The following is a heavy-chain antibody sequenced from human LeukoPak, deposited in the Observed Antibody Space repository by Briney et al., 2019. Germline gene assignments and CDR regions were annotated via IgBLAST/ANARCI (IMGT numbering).Heavy chain of an antibody. J-gene: IGHJ4*02. CDR1: GDSISGTNW. Sequence: SETLSLTCAVSGDSISGTNWWSWVRQSPGKGLEWIGEMYHTGSSNYNPSLKSRVTISVDKSKNQFSLKLTSVTAADTAVYYCARQTGSGLFILPGGQGTLVTVSS. D-gene: IGHD3/OR15-3a*01. V-gene: IGHV4-4*02. CDR2: MYHTGSS. CDR3: ARQTGSGLFILP.